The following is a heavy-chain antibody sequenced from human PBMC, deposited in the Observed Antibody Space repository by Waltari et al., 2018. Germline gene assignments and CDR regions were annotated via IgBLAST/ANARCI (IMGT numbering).Heavy chain of an antibody. CDR2: SNSDGSST. CDR3: ARGARRTTVTTGWWYFDL. CDR1: GFTYSIYW. Sequence: LSCAASGFTYSIYWMHWVRQAPGKGLVWVSRSNSDGSSTSYADSVKGRFTISKDNAKNTVYLQMNSLRAEDTAIYYCARGARRTTVTTGWWYFDLWGRGTLVTVSS. D-gene: IGHD4-17*01. V-gene: IGHV3-74*01. J-gene: IGHJ2*01.